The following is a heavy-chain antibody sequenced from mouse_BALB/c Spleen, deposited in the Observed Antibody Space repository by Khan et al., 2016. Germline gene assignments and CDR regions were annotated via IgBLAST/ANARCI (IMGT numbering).Heavy chain of an antibody. D-gene: IGHD2-2*01. CDR3: AGGCGYRGFAY. J-gene: IGHJ3*01. V-gene: IGHV3-2*02. CDR2: ISYSGST. Sequence: EVQLQESGPGLVKPSQSLSLTCTVTGYSITSDYAWNWIRQLPGNKLEWMWYISYSGSTSYNPSLKSRSSITRDTSKNQFFLQLNSVTAEATATYDCAGGCGYRGFAYGGQGTLVTVSA. CDR1: GYSITSDYA.